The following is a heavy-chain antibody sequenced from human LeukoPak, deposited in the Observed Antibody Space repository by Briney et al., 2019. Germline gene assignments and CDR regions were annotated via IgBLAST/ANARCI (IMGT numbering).Heavy chain of an antibody. J-gene: IGHJ3*02. CDR1: GYTFTSYY. V-gene: IGHV1-2*02. D-gene: IGHD5-24*01. Sequence: GASVKVSCKASGYTFTSYYMHWVRQAPGQGLEWMGWINPNSGGTNYAQKFQGRVTMTRVMSTSTVYMELSSLRSEDTAVYYCARGDGYNSRDAFDIWGQGTMVTVSS. CDR3: ARGDGYNSRDAFDI. CDR2: INPNSGGT.